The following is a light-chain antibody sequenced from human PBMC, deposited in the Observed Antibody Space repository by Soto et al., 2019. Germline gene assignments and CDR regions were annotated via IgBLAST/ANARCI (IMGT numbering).Light chain of an antibody. CDR1: QTISSW. Sequence: DLQRTQSPSTLSGSVGDRGTITCRASQTISSWLAWYQQKPGKAPKLLIYKASTLKSGVPSRFSGSGSGTEFTLTISSLQPDDFATYYCQQYNSYSRTFGQGTKVDI. CDR3: QQYNSYSRT. J-gene: IGKJ1*01. CDR2: KAS. V-gene: IGKV1-5*03.